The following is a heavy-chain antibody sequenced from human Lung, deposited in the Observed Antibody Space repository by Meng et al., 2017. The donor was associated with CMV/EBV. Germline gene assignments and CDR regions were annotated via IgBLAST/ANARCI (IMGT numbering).Heavy chain of an antibody. CDR3: AREPVEAKSGYYYGMDV. J-gene: IGHJ6*02. CDR2: VSISDNTV. Sequence: GGSLRLSCAASGFTLNYYAVNWVRQAPGKGLEWVSYVSISDNTVYFADSVKGRFTMSRDNAKNSVYLQMNSLRGEDTAVYYCAREPVEAKSGYYYGMDVWGQGTMVTVSS. V-gene: IGHV3-48*03. D-gene: IGHD1-1*01. CDR1: GFTLNYYA.